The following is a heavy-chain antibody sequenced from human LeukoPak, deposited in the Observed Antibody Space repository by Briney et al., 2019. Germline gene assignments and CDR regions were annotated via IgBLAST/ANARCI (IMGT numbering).Heavy chain of an antibody. CDR3: ARGGDINVAGIIDY. J-gene: IGHJ4*02. D-gene: IGHD6-19*01. Sequence: SETLSLTCNVSGATVSDFYWTWNRQPPGKGLEWIGHMFYNGRTNYNPSLESRVTISVDTSKNQFSLKLTSVTAADTALYYCARGGDINVAGIIDYWGQGTRVIVSS. CDR2: MFYNGRT. CDR1: GATVSDFY. V-gene: IGHV4-59*08.